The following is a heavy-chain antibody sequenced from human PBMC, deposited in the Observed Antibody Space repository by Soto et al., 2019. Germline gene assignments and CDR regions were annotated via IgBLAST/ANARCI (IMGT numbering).Heavy chain of an antibody. CDR1: GFTFSSYA. CDR3: AKDLEDGYCISTSCYGGWDYYYGMDV. J-gene: IGHJ6*02. V-gene: IGHV3-23*01. D-gene: IGHD2-2*03. CDR2: ISGSGGST. Sequence: GGSLRLSCAASGFTFSSYAMSWVRQAPGKGLEWVSAISGSGGSTYYADSVKGRFTISRDNSKNTLYLQMNSLRAEDTAVYYCAKDLEDGYCISTSCYGGWDYYYGMDVWGQGTTVTVSS.